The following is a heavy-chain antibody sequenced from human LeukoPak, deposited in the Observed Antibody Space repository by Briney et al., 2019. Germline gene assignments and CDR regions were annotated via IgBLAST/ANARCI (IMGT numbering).Heavy chain of an antibody. Sequence: SETLSLTCTVSGGSVSSGGYSWSWIRQPPGKGLEWIGYIYYSGSTNYNPSLKSRVTISVDTSKNQFSLKLSSVTAADTAVYYCARADYSNYGDAFDIWGQGTMVTVSS. J-gene: IGHJ3*02. CDR1: GGSVSSGGYS. CDR2: IYYSGST. D-gene: IGHD4-11*01. V-gene: IGHV4-61*08. CDR3: ARADYSNYGDAFDI.